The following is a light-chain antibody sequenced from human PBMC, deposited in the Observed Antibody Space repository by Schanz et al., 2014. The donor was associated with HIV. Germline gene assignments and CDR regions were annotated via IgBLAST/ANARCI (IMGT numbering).Light chain of an antibody. CDR2: DVI. J-gene: IGLJ1*01. CDR3: SSYAGSSYV. Sequence: QSALTQPASVSGSPGQSISISCTGSSSDIGGYKSVSWYQQHPDKVPKLVIYDVIKRPSGVPDRFSGSKSGNTASLIVSGLQAEDEADYYCSSYAGSSYVFGTGTKVTVL. V-gene: IGLV2-14*03. CDR1: SSDIGGYKS.